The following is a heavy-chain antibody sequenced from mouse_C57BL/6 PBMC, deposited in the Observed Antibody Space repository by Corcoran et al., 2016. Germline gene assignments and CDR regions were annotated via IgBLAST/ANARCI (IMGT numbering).Heavy chain of an antibody. Sequence: QVQLQQSGPELVKPGASVKISCKASGYTFTDYYINWVKQRPGQGLEWIGWIFPGSGSTYYNEKFKGKATLTVDKSSSTAYMLLSRLTSEDSAVYFGARSLRDSSGLGDYWGQGTTLTVSS. CDR3: ARSLRDSSGLGDY. CDR1: GYTFTDYY. D-gene: IGHD3-2*02. J-gene: IGHJ2*01. V-gene: IGHV1-75*01. CDR2: IFPGSGST.